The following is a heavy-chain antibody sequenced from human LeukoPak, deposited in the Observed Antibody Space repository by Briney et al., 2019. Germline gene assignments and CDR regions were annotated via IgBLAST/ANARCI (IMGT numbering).Heavy chain of an antibody. V-gene: IGHV3-48*01. CDR2: ISGTSTTI. D-gene: IGHD6-25*01. CDR3: ARDYSSGSYYFDY. CDR1: GFIFSSYA. J-gene: IGHJ4*02. Sequence: PGGSLRLSCAAPGFIFSSYAMSWVRRAPGKGLEWVSYISGTSTTIYYTDSVKGRFTIFRDNAKNSLYLHMNSLRAEDTAVYYCARDYSSGSYYFDYWGQGTLVTVSS.